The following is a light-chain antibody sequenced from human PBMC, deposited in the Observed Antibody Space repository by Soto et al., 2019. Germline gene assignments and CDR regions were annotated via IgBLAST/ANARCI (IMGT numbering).Light chain of an antibody. CDR3: SSYTTSSTRV. V-gene: IGLV2-14*01. J-gene: IGLJ1*01. CDR1: SSDVGIYNY. Sequence: QSVLIQPPSVSGSPGQSVTISCTGSSSDVGIYNYVSWYQQHPGKVPKLIIYEVTNRPSGVSNRFSGSKSGNTASLTISGLQAEDEADYYCSSYTTSSTRVFGTGTKVTVL. CDR2: EVT.